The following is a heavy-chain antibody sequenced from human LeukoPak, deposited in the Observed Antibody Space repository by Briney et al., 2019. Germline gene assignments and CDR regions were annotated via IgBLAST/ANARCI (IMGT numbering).Heavy chain of an antibody. V-gene: IGHV1-2*02. D-gene: IGHD6-19*01. CDR2: INPNTGAT. CDR1: GYTFTHYF. J-gene: IGHJ4*02. Sequence: ASVKVSCKAPGYTFTHYFAHWVRQAPGQGLQWMGWINPNTGATSYPQKFQGRVTITRDTSISTAYMELRSLRSDDTAIYYCARDIVGGTVAGTFDWGQGTLVTVSS. CDR3: ARDIVGGTVAGTFD.